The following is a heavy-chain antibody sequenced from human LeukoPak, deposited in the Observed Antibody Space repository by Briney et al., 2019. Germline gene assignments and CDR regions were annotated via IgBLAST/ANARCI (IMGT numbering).Heavy chain of an antibody. CDR1: GFTFSSYA. J-gene: IGHJ4*02. CDR3: AKFYDILTGSPFDY. D-gene: IGHD3-9*01. Sequence: PGGSLKLSCAASGFTFSSYAMSWVRQAPGKGLEWVSAISGSGGSTYYADSVKGRFTISRDNSKNTLYLQMNSLRAEDTAVYYCAKFYDILTGSPFDYWGQGTLVTVSS. V-gene: IGHV3-23*01. CDR2: ISGSGGST.